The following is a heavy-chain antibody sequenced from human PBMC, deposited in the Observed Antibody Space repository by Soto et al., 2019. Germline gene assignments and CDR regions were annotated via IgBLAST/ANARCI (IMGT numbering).Heavy chain of an antibody. V-gene: IGHV4-59*01. Sequence: SETLSLTCTVSGGSIPNYYWSWIRQPPGKGLEWIGYIYYTGGTSYNPSLKSRVTISVDSAKNQFSLKLSSVTAADAAVYYCERDGGLGSRGYYGMDVWGQGTTVTVSS. CDR2: IYYTGGT. D-gene: IGHD3-10*01. CDR1: GGSIPNYY. CDR3: ERDGGLGSRGYYGMDV. J-gene: IGHJ6*02.